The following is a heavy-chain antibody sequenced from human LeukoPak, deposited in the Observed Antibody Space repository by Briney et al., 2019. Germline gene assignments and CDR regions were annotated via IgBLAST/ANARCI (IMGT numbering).Heavy chain of an antibody. CDR2: FDPEDGET. V-gene: IGHV1-24*01. J-gene: IGHJ4*02. CDR3: ATDRGYSYGLLAFDY. Sequence: ASVKVSCKVSGYTLTELSMHWVRQAPGKGLEWMGGFDPEDGETIYAQKFQGRVTMTEDTSTDTAYMELSSLRSEDTAVYYRATDRGYSYGLLAFDYWGQGTLVTVSS. CDR1: GYTLTELS. D-gene: IGHD5-18*01.